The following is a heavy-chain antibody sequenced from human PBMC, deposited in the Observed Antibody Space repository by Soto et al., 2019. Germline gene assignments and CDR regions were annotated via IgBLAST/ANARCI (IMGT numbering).Heavy chain of an antibody. CDR1: GGSISSSSYY. V-gene: IGHV4-39*01. D-gene: IGHD5-12*01. J-gene: IGHJ4*02. Sequence: QLQLQESGPGLVKPSETLSLTCTVSGGSISSSSYYWGWIRQPPGKGLEWIGSIYYSGSTYYNPSLKSRVTISVDTSKNQFSLKLSSVTAADTAVYYCARHVPGIVAREFDYWGQGTLVTVSS. CDR2: IYYSGST. CDR3: ARHVPGIVAREFDY.